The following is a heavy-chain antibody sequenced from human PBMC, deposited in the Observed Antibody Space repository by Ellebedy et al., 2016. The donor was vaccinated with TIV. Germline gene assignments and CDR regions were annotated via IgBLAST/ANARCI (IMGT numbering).Heavy chain of an antibody. CDR3: ANTRDGYNYG. J-gene: IGHJ4*02. CDR1: SYTFTSYG. V-gene: IGHV1-18*01. CDR2: ISAYNGNT. D-gene: IGHD5-24*01. Sequence: ASVKVSXKASSYTFTSYGISWVRQAPGQGLEWMGWISAYNGNTNYAQKLQGRVTMTTDTSTSTAYMELRSLRSDDTAVYYCANTRDGYNYGWGQGTLVTVSS.